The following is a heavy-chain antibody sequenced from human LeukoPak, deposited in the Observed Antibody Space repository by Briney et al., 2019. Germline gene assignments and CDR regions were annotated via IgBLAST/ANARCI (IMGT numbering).Heavy chain of an antibody. V-gene: IGHV4-38-2*01. Sequence: KPSETLSLTCAVSGYSISSGYYWGWIRQPPGKGLEWIGSIYHSGSTYYNPSLKSRVTISVDTSKNQFSLKLSSVTAADTAVYYCARIGKAEARFAFEIWGQGTMVTVSS. J-gene: IGHJ3*02. CDR2: IYHSGST. CDR1: GYSISSGYY. D-gene: IGHD6-13*01. CDR3: ARIGKAEARFAFEI.